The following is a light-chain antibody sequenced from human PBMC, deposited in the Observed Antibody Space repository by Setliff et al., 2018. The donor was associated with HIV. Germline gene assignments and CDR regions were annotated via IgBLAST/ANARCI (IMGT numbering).Light chain of an antibody. CDR3: LSYTTSTTPYV. J-gene: IGLJ1*01. Sequence: QSVLTQPASVSGSAGQSITISCTGTSSDVGGFNSVSWYQQHPDRAPKLIIYEVTNRPSGVSDRLFGSKSGNTASLTISGLQTEDEADYYCLSYTTSTTPYVFGTGTKV. V-gene: IGLV2-14*03. CDR1: SSDVGGFNS. CDR2: EVT.